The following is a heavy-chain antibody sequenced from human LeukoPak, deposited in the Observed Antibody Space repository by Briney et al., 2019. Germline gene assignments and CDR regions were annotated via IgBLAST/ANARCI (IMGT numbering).Heavy chain of an antibody. CDR2: IYYSGST. D-gene: IGHD4-17*01. V-gene: IGHV4-39*07. CDR3: AGVRPDYGNLIVSYGTDV. J-gene: IGHJ6*02. CDR1: GDSINNNSFY. Sequence: SETLSLTCTVSGDSINNNSFYWGWIRQPPGKGLEWIGNIYYSGSTYYDPSLRGRVTISLDMSKNHFSLRLNSVTAADTAVYYCAGVRPDYGNLIVSYGTDVWGQGTTVTVSS.